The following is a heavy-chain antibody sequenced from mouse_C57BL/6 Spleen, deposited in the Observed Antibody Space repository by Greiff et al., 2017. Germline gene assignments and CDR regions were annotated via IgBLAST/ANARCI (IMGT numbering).Heavy chain of an antibody. D-gene: IGHD2-10*02. CDR1: GYTFTSYW. J-gene: IGHJ2*01. CDR3: ARSGRYGNYPFDY. Sequence: QVQLQQPGAELVRPGSSVKLSCKASGYTFTSYWMHWVKQRPIQGLEWIGNIDPSDSETHYNQKFKDKATLTVDKSSSTAYMQLSSLTSEDSAVYYCARSGRYGNYPFDYWGQGTTLTVSS. CDR2: IDPSDSET. V-gene: IGHV1-52*01.